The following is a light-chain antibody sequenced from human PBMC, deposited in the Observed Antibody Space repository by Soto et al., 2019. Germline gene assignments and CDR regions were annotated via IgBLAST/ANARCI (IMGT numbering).Light chain of an antibody. V-gene: IGLV2-14*01. Sequence: QSALTQPASVSGSPGQSITISCTGTSSDVGGYNYVSWYQQHPGKAPKLMICDVSDRPSGISNRFSGSKSGNTASLTISGLQAEDEADYYYSSYTTSSTYVSGTGTKLTVL. CDR1: SSDVGGYNY. CDR2: DVS. J-gene: IGLJ1*01. CDR3: SSYTTSSTYV.